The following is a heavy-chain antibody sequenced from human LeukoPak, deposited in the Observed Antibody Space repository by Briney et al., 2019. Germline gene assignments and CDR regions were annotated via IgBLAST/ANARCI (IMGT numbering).Heavy chain of an antibody. CDR3: ARGSGGAAFDP. V-gene: IGHV3-23*01. Sequence: PSGGSLRLSCAASGFSFSTSAMSWVRQAPGKGLEWVSVISDSGGETYYTDSVKGRFTISRDNSKNTLYLQMNSLRAEDTAVYHCARGSGGAAFDPWGQGTLVTISS. J-gene: IGHJ5*02. D-gene: IGHD2-15*01. CDR1: GFSFSTSA. CDR2: ISDSGGET.